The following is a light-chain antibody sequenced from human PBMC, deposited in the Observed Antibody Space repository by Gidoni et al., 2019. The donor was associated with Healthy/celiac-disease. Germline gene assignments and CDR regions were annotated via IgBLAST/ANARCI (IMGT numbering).Light chain of an antibody. V-gene: IGKV1-9*01. CDR3: QQLNS. Sequence: DIQLTQSPSFLSASVGDRVTITCRASQGISSYLAWYQQKPGKAPKLLIYAASTLQSGVPSRFSGSGAGTEFTLTISSLQPEDFATYYCQQLNSFXGXTKVESK. J-gene: IGKJ4*01. CDR2: AAS. CDR1: QGISSY.